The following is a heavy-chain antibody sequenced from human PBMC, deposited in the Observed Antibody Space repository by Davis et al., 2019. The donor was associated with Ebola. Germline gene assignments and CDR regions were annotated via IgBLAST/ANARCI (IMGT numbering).Heavy chain of an antibody. J-gene: IGHJ4*02. D-gene: IGHD6-19*01. CDR3: ARAVAPSFFDY. CDR2: ISSSSSYI. Sequence: GGSLRLSCAASGFPFSSYGMHWVRQAPGKGLEWVSSISSSSSYIYYADSVKGRFTISRDNAKNSLYLQMNSLRAEDTAVYYCARAVAPSFFDYWGQGTLVTVSS. CDR1: GFPFSSYG. V-gene: IGHV3-21*01.